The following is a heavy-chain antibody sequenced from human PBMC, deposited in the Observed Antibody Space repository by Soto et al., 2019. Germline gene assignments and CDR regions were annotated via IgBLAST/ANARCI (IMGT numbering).Heavy chain of an antibody. CDR3: AKLSLEWYEYYYYMDV. CDR2: ISGSGAST. V-gene: IGHV3-23*01. Sequence: GSLRLSCAASGFTLSSYAMSWVRQAPGKGLEWVSAISGSGASTYYADSVKGRFTISRDISKNTMYLQMNSLRAEDTAVYYCAKLSLEWYEYYYYMDVWGKGTTVTVSS. D-gene: IGHD3-3*01. J-gene: IGHJ6*03. CDR1: GFTLSSYA.